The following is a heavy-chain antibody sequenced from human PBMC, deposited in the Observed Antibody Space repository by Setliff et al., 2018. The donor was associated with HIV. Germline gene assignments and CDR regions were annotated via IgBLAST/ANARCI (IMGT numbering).Heavy chain of an antibody. CDR3: AKDAWLVYGY. CDR2: ISGSGDNT. V-gene: IGHV3-23*01. Sequence: GGSLRLSCAASGFTFSSFAMSWVRQVPGKGLAWVSAISGSGDNTYYADSVKGRFTISRDNSKNTLYLQMTSLRAEDTAVYYCAKDAWLVYGYWGQGTLVTVSS. D-gene: IGHD6-19*01. J-gene: IGHJ4*02. CDR1: GFTFSSFA.